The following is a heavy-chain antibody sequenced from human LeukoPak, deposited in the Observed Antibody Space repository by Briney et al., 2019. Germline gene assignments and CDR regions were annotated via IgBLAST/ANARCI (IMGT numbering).Heavy chain of an antibody. Sequence: GGSLRLSCAASGFTFSSYGMHWVRQAPGKGLEWVAVISYDGSNKYYADSVKGRFTISRDNSKNTLYLQMNSLRAEDTAVYYCAKDLIVVVIRGGMDVWGQGSLVTVAS. V-gene: IGHV3-30*18. CDR2: ISYDGSNK. D-gene: IGHD3-22*01. CDR1: GFTFSSYG. J-gene: IGHJ6*02. CDR3: AKDLIVVVIRGGMDV.